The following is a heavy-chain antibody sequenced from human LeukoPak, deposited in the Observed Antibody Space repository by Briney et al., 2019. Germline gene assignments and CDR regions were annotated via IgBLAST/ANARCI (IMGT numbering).Heavy chain of an antibody. CDR1: GYTLTELS. D-gene: IGHD6-25*01. J-gene: IGHJ4*02. V-gene: IGHV1-24*01. CDR2: FDPEDGET. Sequence: GASVKVSCKVSGYTLTELSMHWVRQAPGKGLEWMGGFDPEDGETIYAQKFQGRVTMTEDTSTDTAYMELSSLRSEDTAVYYCARIIYQRHEPGWFGYWGQGTLVTVSS. CDR3: ARIIYQRHEPGWFGY.